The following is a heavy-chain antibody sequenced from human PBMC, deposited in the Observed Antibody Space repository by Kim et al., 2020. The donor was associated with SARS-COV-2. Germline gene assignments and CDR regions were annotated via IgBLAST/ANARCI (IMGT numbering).Heavy chain of an antibody. Sequence: SETLSLTCTVSGGSISSSSYYWGWNRQPPGKGLAWIGSIYYSGSTYYNPSLNSQVTITVDSSKNQFSHRPSPVTAADTAVYYCSRDPVISMILVAQTYYYGMDVWGQGTKVTV. CDR3: SRDPVISMILVAQTYYYGMDV. D-gene: IGHD3-22*01. CDR2: IYYSGST. CDR1: GGSISSSSYY. J-gene: IGHJ6*02. V-gene: IGHV4-39*02.